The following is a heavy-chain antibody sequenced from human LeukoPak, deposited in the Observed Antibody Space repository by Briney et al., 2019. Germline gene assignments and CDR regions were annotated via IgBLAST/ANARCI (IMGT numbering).Heavy chain of an antibody. CDR2: IYPGDSDT. CDR1: GYSFTSYW. V-gene: IGHV5-51*01. Sequence: GESLKISCKGSGYSFTSYWIGWVRQMPGKGQEWMGIIYPGDSDTRYSASFQGQVTISADKSISTAYQQWTSLKASDTPMYYCARGDSGSYFPYYYYMDVWGKGTTVTVSS. D-gene: IGHD1-26*01. CDR3: ARGDSGSYFPYYYYMDV. J-gene: IGHJ6*03.